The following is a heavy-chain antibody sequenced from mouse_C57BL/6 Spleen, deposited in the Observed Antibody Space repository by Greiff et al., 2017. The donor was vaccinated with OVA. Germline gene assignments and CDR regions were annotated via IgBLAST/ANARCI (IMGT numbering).Heavy chain of an antibody. V-gene: IGHV5-17*01. CDR3: ARRGNIYYDYDGPPFDY. CDR2: ISSGSSTI. Sequence: EVHLVESGGGLVKPGGSLKLSCAASGFTFSDYGMHWVRQAPEKGLEWVAYISSGSSTIYYADTVKGRFTISRDNAKTTLFLEMTSLRSEDTAMYYCARRGNIYYDYDGPPFDYWGQGTTLTVSS. D-gene: IGHD2-4*01. CDR1: GFTFSDYG. J-gene: IGHJ2*01.